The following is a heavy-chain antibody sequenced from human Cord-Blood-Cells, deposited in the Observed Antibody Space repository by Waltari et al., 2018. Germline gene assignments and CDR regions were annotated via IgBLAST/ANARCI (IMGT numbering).Heavy chain of an antibody. V-gene: IGHV1-69*01. D-gene: IGHD3-22*01. CDR3: ARRRGNYDSSGYYDY. CDR1: GGTSSSYD. J-gene: IGHJ4*02. CDR2: IIPIFGTA. Sequence: QVQLVQSGAEVKKPGSSVKVSCKASGGTSSSYDISWVRQATGQGLEWMGGIIPIFGTANYAQKFRGRVTITADESTSTAYMELSSLRSEDTAVYYCARRRGNYDSSGYYDYWGQGTLVTVSS.